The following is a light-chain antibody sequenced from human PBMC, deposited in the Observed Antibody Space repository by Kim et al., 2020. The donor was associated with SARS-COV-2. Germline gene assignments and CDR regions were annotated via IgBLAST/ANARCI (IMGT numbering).Light chain of an antibody. V-gene: IGLV2-8*01. CDR1: SSDVGGYNY. J-gene: IGLJ1*01. CDR2: EVT. CDR3: SSYAGSNNYV. Sequence: GQSVTISCTGTSSDVGGYNYVSWYQQHPGKAPKVMIYEVTKRPSGVPDRFSGSKSGNKASLTVSGLQAEDEADYYCSSYAGSNNYVFGTGTKVTVL.